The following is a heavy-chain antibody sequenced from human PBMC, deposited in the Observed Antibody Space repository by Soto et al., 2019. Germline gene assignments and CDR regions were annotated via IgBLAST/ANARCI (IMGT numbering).Heavy chain of an antibody. CDR1: GVSISSYY. Sequence: QVQLQESGPGLVKPSETLSLSCTVSGVSISSYYWNWVRQPPGKGLEWIGQTFYTGNTAYNPSLKSRVTMSVDTSRNQFSLTLSSVTAADTAVYYCARRPVIPVGQFYLDVWGKGTTVTVSS. CDR2: TFYTGNT. V-gene: IGHV4-59*08. CDR3: ARRPVIPVGQFYLDV. D-gene: IGHD3-16*02. J-gene: IGHJ6*04.